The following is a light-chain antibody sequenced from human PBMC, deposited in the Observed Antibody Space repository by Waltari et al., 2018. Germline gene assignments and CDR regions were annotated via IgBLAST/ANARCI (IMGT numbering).Light chain of an antibody. CDR2: FNS. CDR3: QVWDSATDRLV. Sequence: SYALTQPPSVSVAPGETARLSCGGDDIGAKRVHWYRLRPGQAPVLVIYFNSYRTPDTPDRFSASNSGDTAMLTINKVEAGDEADYFWQVWDSATDRLVFGGGTKLTVL. V-gene: IGLV3-21*04. CDR1: DIGAKR. J-gene: IGLJ2*01.